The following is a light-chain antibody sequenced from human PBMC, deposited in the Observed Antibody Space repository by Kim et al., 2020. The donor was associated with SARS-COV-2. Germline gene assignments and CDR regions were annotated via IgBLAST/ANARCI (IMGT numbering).Light chain of an antibody. CDR2: YDS. J-gene: IGLJ7*01. CDR3: QVWDGTSDNWV. V-gene: IGLV3-21*04. CDR1: KIGTRS. Sequence: SYELTQPPSVSVAPGKTATITCGGSKIGTRSVHWYQQRPGQAPVVVIYYDSDRPSGIPERFSGSNSGDTATLTISRVEAGDEADYTCQVWDGTSDNWVFGGGTQLTVL.